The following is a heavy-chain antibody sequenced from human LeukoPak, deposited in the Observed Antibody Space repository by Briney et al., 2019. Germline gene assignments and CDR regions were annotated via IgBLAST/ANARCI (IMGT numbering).Heavy chain of an antibody. J-gene: IGHJ6*03. D-gene: IGHD3-9*01. V-gene: IGHV4-34*01. CDR3: ARGALRYFDWLKKDYYYMDV. CDR2: INHSGST. CDR1: GGSFSGYY. Sequence: SETLSLTCAVYGGSFSGYYWSWIRQPPGKGLEWIGEINHSGSTNYNPSLKSRVTISVDTSKNQFSLRLSSVTAADTAVYYCARGALRYFDWLKKDYYYMDVWGKGTTVTISS.